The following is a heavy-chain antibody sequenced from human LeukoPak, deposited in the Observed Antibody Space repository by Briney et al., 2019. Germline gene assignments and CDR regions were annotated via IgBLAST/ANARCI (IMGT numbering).Heavy chain of an antibody. J-gene: IGHJ5*02. CDR3: ARVNLRGSNYIWFDP. CDR2: ITPVIETA. D-gene: IGHD3-10*01. CDR1: GGTFLSHT. V-gene: IGHV1-69*08. Sequence: GASVKVSCKTSGGTFLSHTFSWVRQAPGHGLEWIGKITPVIETAKYAQTFQGRVSIYTDKDTTTVYMDLSGLRPDDTAEYYCARVNLRGSNYIWFDPWGQGTRVIVSS.